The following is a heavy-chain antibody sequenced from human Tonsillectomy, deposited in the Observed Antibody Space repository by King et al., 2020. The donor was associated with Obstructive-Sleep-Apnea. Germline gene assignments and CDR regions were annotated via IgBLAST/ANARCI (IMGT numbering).Heavy chain of an antibody. Sequence: VQLVESGGGVVQPGRSLRLSCAASGFTFSSYAMHWVRQAPGKGLEWVAVISYSGSNKYYADSVKGRFTISRDNSKNTLYLQMNSLRAEDTAVYYCAKDGVMVRGVIEYYYYGMDVWGQGTTVTVSS. CDR2: ISYSGSNK. D-gene: IGHD3-10*01. V-gene: IGHV3-30-3*01. CDR1: GFTFSSYA. J-gene: IGHJ6*02. CDR3: AKDGVMVRGVIEYYYYGMDV.